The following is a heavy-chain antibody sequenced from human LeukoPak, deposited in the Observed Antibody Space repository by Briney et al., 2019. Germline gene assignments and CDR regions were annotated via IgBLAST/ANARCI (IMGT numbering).Heavy chain of an antibody. V-gene: IGHV5-51*01. CDR1: GYSFTNYW. J-gene: IGHJ3*02. CDR2: IYPGDSET. CDR3: ARRYYYDSSGYYLAHDAFDI. Sequence: GESLKISCKGSGYSFTNYWIGWVRQMPGKGLEWMGTIYPGDSETRYSSSFQGQVTISADKSISTAYLQWSSLKASDTAMYYCARRYYYDSSGYYLAHDAFDIWGQGTMVTVSS. D-gene: IGHD3-22*01.